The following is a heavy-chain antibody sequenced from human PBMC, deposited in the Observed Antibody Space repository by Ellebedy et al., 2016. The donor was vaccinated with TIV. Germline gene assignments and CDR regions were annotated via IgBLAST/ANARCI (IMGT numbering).Heavy chain of an antibody. CDR1: GFTFGDYA. D-gene: IGHD6-13*01. CDR2: IRSKAYGGTT. J-gene: IGHJ6*02. CDR3: TRDLTTLAAAGTGIYYYTMDV. V-gene: IGHV3-49*04. Sequence: GGSLRLXCTASGFTFGDYAMGWVRQAPGKGLEWVSFIRSKAYGGTTEYAASVKGGFTISRDDSKSIAYLQMNSLKAEDTAVYYCTRDLTTLAAAGTGIYYYTMDVWGQGTTVTVSS.